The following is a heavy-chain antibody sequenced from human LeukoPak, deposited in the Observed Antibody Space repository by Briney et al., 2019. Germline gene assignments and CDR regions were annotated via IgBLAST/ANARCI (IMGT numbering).Heavy chain of an antibody. V-gene: IGHV6-1*01. J-gene: IGHJ3*02. D-gene: IGHD5-24*01. CDR3: ARDRDGWDAFDI. Sequence: SQTLSLTCAISGDSVSSNSAAWNWIRQSPSRGLEWLGRTYYRSKWYNDYAVSMKGRITINPDTSRNQFSLQLNSVTPGDTAVYYCARDRDGWDAFDIWGQGTMVTVSS. CDR1: GDSVSSNSAA. CDR2: TYYRSKWYN.